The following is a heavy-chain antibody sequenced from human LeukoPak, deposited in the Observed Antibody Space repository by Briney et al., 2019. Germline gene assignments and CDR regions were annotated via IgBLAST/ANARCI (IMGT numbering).Heavy chain of an antibody. J-gene: IGHJ4*02. Sequence: GGSLRLSCAASGFXFSDYEINWVRQAPGKGLEWVSYISIGGSTIYYADSVKGRFTISRDNAKNPLYLQMNSLRAEDTAVYYCASTVANDYWGQGTLVTVSS. CDR3: ASTVANDY. V-gene: IGHV3-48*03. CDR2: ISIGGSTI. D-gene: IGHD4-23*01. CDR1: GFXFSDYE.